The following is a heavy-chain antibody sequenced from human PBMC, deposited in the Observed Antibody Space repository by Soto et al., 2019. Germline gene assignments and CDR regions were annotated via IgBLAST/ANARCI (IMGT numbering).Heavy chain of an antibody. D-gene: IGHD1-26*01. V-gene: IGHV3-11*01. CDR1: GFTFSYYY. CDR2: ISSSGSTI. J-gene: IGHJ6*02. Sequence: PGGSLRLSCAASGFTFSYYYMIWILQAPGKGLEWVSYISSSGSTIYYADSVKGRFTISRDNAKNSLYLQMNSLRAEDTAVYYCARDQEGGSYNYYYYGMDVWGQGTTVTVSS. CDR3: ARDQEGGSYNYYYYGMDV.